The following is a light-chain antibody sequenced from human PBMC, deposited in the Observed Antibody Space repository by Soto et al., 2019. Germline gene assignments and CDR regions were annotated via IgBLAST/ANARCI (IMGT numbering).Light chain of an antibody. CDR1: QDISDF. CDR3: LQNNRYPWT. J-gene: IGKJ1*01. V-gene: IGKV1-17*03. CDR2: AAS. Sequence: DIQMTQSPSAMSASVGDRVTITCRASQDISDFLAWFQQKPGEVPKRLIYAASSLEGGVPSRFSGSGSGTEFTLTISSLQPEDFATYYCLQNNRYPWTFGQGTKVDIK.